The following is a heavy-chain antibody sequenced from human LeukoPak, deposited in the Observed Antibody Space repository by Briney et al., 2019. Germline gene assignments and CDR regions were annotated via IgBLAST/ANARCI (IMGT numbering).Heavy chain of an antibody. CDR1: GGSISSYY. V-gene: IGHV4-59*01. J-gene: IGHJ5*02. D-gene: IGHD2-15*01. CDR3: AREKSHVVVGWFDP. CDR2: IYYSGST. Sequence: PSETLSLTCTVSGGSISSYYWSWIRQPPGKGLEWIGYIYYSGSTNYNPSLKSRVTISVDTSKNQFSLKLSSVTAADTAVYYCAREKSHVVVGWFDPWGQGTLVTVSS.